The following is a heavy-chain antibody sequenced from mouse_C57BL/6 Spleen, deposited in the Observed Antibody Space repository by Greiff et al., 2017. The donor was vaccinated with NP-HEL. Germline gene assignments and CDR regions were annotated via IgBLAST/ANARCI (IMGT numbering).Heavy chain of an antibody. J-gene: IGHJ4*01. D-gene: IGHD3-2*02. CDR2: INYDGSST. CDR3: ARESSSGYNAMDY. V-gene: IGHV5-16*01. Sequence: EVMLVESEGGLVQPGSSMKLSCTASGFTFSDYYMAWVRQVPEKGLEWVANINYDGSSTYYLDSLKSRFIISRDNAKNILYLQMSSLKSEDTATYYCARESSSGYNAMDYWGQGTSVTVSS. CDR1: GFTFSDYY.